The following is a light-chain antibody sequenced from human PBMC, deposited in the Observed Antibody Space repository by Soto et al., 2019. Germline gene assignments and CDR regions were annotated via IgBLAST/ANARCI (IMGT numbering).Light chain of an antibody. V-gene: IGLV1-44*01. CDR2: NSN. Sequence: QSALSQPPSASGTPGQTVIISCSGSRSDIGSNFVNWYQHLPGTAPKLLIYNSNQRPSGVPDRFSGSKSGTSASLAISGLQSEDEADYYCAAWDASLTGPVFGTGTKVTLL. CDR3: AAWDASLTGPV. J-gene: IGLJ1*01. CDR1: RSDIGSNF.